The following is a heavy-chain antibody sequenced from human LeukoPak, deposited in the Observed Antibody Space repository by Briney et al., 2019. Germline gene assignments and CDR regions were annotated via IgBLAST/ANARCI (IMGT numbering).Heavy chain of an antibody. CDR3: ARGGITIFGVTIEGFDY. Sequence: PSETLSLTCTVSGDSFSGCFWNWIRQVPGKGLEWIGYMYYSGSTKYNPSLKSRVTISVDTSKNQFSLKLTSVTAADTAVYYCARGGITIFGVTIEGFDYWGPGTLVTVSS. J-gene: IGHJ4*02. V-gene: IGHV4-59*01. D-gene: IGHD3-3*01. CDR2: MYYSGST. CDR1: GDSFSGCF.